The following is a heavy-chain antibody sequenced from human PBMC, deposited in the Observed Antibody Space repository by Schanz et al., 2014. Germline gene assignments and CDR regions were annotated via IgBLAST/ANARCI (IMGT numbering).Heavy chain of an antibody. Sequence: VQLLESGGGLVQPGGSLRLSCAASGFTFSSYAMSWVRQAPGKGLEWVAFVPFDGSQKFYADSVKGRFTISRDSSKYTVYLQMNSLRADDTAVYYCARDGYSVVVISPTESFDIWGQGTMVTVSP. J-gene: IGHJ3*02. CDR1: GFTFSSYA. CDR3: ARDGYSVVVISPTESFDI. CDR2: VPFDGSQK. V-gene: IGHV3-30*04. D-gene: IGHD2-21*01.